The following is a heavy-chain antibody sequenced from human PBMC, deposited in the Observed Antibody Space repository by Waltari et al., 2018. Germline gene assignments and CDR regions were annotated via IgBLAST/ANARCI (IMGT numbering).Heavy chain of an antibody. CDR3: ARGGYSYGYWYFDL. CDR1: GFTFSSYW. V-gene: IGHV3-7*01. J-gene: IGHJ2*01. D-gene: IGHD5-18*01. CDR2: IKQDGSEK. Sequence: EVQLVESGGGLVQPGGSLRLSCAASGFTFSSYWMSWVRRAPGKGLEWVANIKQDGSEKYYVDSVKGRFTISRDNAKNSLYLQMNSLRAEDTAVYYCARGGYSYGYWYFDLWGRGTLVTVSS.